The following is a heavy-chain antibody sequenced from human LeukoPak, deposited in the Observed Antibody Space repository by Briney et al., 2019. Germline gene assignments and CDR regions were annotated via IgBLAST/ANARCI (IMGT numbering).Heavy chain of an antibody. J-gene: IGHJ4*02. D-gene: IGHD6-19*01. Sequence: SVKVSRKASGGTFSSYAISWVRQAPGQGLEWMGGIIPIFGTANYAQKFQGRVTITADESTSTAYMELSSLRSEDTAVYYCARDMGLYSSGWSVFDYWGRGTLVTVSS. CDR3: ARDMGLYSSGWSVFDY. CDR1: GGTFSSYA. CDR2: IIPIFGTA. V-gene: IGHV1-69*13.